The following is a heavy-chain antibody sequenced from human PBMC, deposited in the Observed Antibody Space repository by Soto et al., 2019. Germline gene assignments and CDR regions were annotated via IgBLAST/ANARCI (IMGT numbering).Heavy chain of an antibody. CDR3: AVYYYGSGSSLEPYYYYYGMDV. D-gene: IGHD3-10*01. CDR2: IWYDGSNK. Sequence: VAVIWYDGSNKYYADSVKGRFTISRDNSKNTLYLQMNSLRAEDTAVYYCAVYYYGSGSSLEPYYYYYGMDVWGQGTTVTVSS. J-gene: IGHJ6*02. V-gene: IGHV3-33*01.